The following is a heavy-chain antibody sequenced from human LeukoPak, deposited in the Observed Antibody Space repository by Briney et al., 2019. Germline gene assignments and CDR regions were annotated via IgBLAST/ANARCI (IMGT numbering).Heavy chain of an antibody. CDR1: GFTFSNYN. D-gene: IGHD1-26*01. V-gene: IGHV3-21*01. Sequence: GSLRLSCADSGFTFSNYNMNWVRQAPGKAMEWVSSIASSGTYTFYADSVKGRFTISRDNAKNSLYLQMDSLGPEDTAVYYCARDPYSGNYGTYYYYYMDVWGKGTTVTISS. CDR2: IASSGTYT. J-gene: IGHJ6*03. CDR3: ARDPYSGNYGTYYYYYMDV.